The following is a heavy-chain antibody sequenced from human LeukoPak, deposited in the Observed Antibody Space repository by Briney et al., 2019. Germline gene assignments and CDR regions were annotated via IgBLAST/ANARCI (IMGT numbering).Heavy chain of an antibody. Sequence: GASVKVSCKASGGTFSSYAISWVRQAPGQGLEWMGRIIPILGIANYAQKFQGRVTITADKSTSTAYMELSSLRSEDTAVYYCASLEMTTVTTWNSGWFDPWGQGTLVTVSS. CDR1: GGTFSSYA. D-gene: IGHD4-17*01. CDR2: IIPILGIA. CDR3: ASLEMTTVTTWNSGWFDP. J-gene: IGHJ5*02. V-gene: IGHV1-69*04.